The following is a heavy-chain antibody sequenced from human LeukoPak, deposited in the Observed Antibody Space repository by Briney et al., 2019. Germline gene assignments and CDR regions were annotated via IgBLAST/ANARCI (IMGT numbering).Heavy chain of an antibody. J-gene: IGHJ4*02. CDR3: AKWASDNRAFDL. CDR1: GTSITSYY. CDR2: GHYSGNT. D-gene: IGHD2-8*01. Sequence: SETLSLTCTVSGTSITSYYWNWIRQVPGQGPEWIGYGHYSGNTKYNPPLKSRVTISVDTSKNQFSLRLSSVTAADTAVYFCAKWASDNRAFDLWGQGTLVTVSS. V-gene: IGHV4-59*08.